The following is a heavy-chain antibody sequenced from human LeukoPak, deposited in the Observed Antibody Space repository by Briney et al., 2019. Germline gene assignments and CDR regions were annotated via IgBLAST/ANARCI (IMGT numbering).Heavy chain of an antibody. CDR2: IYSGGST. J-gene: IGHJ4*02. CDR3: AREYPPWPPDY. Sequence: PGGSLRLSCAASGFTVSNNYMSWVRQAPGKGLEWVSVIYSGGSTYYADSVKGRFTISRDNSKSTLYLQMNSLRAEDTAVYYCAREYPPWPPDYWGQGTLVTVSS. V-gene: IGHV3-66*01. CDR1: GFTVSNNY.